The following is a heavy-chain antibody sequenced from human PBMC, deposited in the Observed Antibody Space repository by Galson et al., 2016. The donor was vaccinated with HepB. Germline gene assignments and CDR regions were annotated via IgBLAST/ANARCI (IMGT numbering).Heavy chain of an antibody. V-gene: IGHV4-31*03. CDR1: GGSISSGGYY. Sequence: TLSLTCTVSGGSISSGGYYWSWIRQHPGKGLEWIGFIYSSGTTYYNPSLKSRVTISADTSNNQFSLNLSSVTAADTAVYYCARPKNEGFGWAFDIWGQGTMVTVSS. J-gene: IGHJ3*02. CDR2: IYSSGTT. CDR3: ARPKNEGFGWAFDI. D-gene: IGHD3-3*01.